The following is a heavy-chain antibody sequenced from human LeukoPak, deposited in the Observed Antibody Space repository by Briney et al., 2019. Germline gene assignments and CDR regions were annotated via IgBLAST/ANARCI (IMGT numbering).Heavy chain of an antibody. J-gene: IGHJ4*02. Sequence: SSETLSLTCTVSGGSFSTYYWSWIRQPPGKGLEWIGYIYCTGTTNYNPSLKSRVTISVDTSKNQFSLNLSTVTAADTAVYYCARAGANGIEAAGSLRYWGQGTLVTVSS. V-gene: IGHV4-59*01. CDR2: IYCTGTT. D-gene: IGHD6-13*01. CDR3: ARAGANGIEAAGSLRY. CDR1: GGSFSTYY.